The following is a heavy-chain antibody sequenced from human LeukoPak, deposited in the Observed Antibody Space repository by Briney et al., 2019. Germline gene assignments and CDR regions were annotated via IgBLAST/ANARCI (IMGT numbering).Heavy chain of an antibody. D-gene: IGHD6-19*01. J-gene: IGHJ3*02. V-gene: IGHV4-4*07. Sequence: PSETLSLTCTVSGGSISSYYWSWIRQPAGKGLEWIGRIYTSGSTNYNPSLKSRVTMSVDTSKNQFPLKLSSVTAADTAVYYCAKGKYSSGWYLAFDIWGQGTMVTVSS. CDR2: IYTSGST. CDR3: AKGKYSSGWYLAFDI. CDR1: GGSISSYY.